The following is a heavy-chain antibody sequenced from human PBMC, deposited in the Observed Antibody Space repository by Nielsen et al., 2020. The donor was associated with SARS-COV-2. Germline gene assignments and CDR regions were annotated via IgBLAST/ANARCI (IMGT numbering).Heavy chain of an antibody. CDR3: ARDSRYSSGWYGSLDY. D-gene: IGHD6-19*01. Sequence: ASVQVSCKASGYTFTSYGISWVRQALGQGLEWMGWISAYNGNTNYAQKLQGRVTMTTDTSTSTAYMELRSLRSDDTAVYYCARDSRYSSGWYGSLDYWGQGTLVTVSS. J-gene: IGHJ4*02. V-gene: IGHV1-18*04. CDR2: ISAYNGNT. CDR1: GYTFTSYG.